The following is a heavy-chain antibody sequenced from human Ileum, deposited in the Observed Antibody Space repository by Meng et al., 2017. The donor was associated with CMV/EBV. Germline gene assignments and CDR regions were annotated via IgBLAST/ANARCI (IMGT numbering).Heavy chain of an antibody. V-gene: IGHV3-74*01. CDR1: GFTFSDYW. CDR2: INSDGSTT. CDR3: VRAGGSSGHFYELPDY. J-gene: IGHJ4*02. D-gene: IGHD5/OR15-5a*01. Sequence: GGSLRLSCAASGFTFSDYWMYWVRQAPGKGLVWVSRINSDGSTTNYADSVKGRFTISRDNAKNTLYLQMNSLRAEDTAVYYCVRAGGSSGHFYELPDYWGQGTLVTVS.